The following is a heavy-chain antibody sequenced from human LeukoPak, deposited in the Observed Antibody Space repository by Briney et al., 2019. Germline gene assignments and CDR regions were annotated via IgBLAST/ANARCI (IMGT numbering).Heavy chain of an antibody. CDR3: TGRGLYSSSWWAFDV. V-gene: IGHV3-53*01. Sequence: GGSLRLSCAASGFTVSGSYMSWVRQAPGKGLEWVSVTYSGGNSYYADSMKGRFSISRDNSKNTLSLQMNSLRAEDTAVYYCTGRGLYSSSWWAFDVWGQGTMVTVSS. CDR2: TYSGGNS. CDR1: GFTVSGSY. J-gene: IGHJ3*01. D-gene: IGHD6-13*01.